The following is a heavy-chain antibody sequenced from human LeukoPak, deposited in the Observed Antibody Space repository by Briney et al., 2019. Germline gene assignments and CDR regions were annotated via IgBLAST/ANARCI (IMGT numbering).Heavy chain of an antibody. Sequence: PSETLSLTCAVYGGSFSGYYWSWLRQPPGKGLEWIGEINHSGSTNYNPSLKSRVTISVDTSKNQFSLKLSSVTAADTAVYYCARHSAWAYYYYYGMDVWGQGTTVTVSS. CDR3: ARHSAWAYYYYYGMDV. V-gene: IGHV4-34*01. J-gene: IGHJ6*02. D-gene: IGHD3-10*01. CDR1: GGSFSGYY. CDR2: INHSGST.